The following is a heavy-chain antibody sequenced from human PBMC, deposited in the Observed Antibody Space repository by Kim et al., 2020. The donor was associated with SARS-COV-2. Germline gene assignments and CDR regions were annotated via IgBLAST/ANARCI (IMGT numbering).Heavy chain of an antibody. V-gene: IGHV1-46*01. J-gene: IGHJ4*02. Sequence: ASVKVSCKTSGYSVTNYHMHWVRQAPGQGLEWMALIEINGVTNYAQKFRGRVTVTRDTSTSTVYMELSTLRSEDTAMYYCAREDNAFDFWGQGTLVTVSS. CDR3: AREDNAFDF. D-gene: IGHD1-20*01. CDR1: GYSVTNYH. CDR2: IEINGVT.